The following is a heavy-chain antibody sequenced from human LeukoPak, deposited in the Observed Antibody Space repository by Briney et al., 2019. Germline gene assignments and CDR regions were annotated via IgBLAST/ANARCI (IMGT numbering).Heavy chain of an antibody. CDR1: GFTFSSYS. CDR3: AKCGDSSGWYLSIDY. CDR2: ISSSSSYI. V-gene: IGHV3-21*04. D-gene: IGHD6-19*01. Sequence: GGSLRLSCAASGFTFSSYSMNWVRQAPGKGLEWVSSISSSSSYIYYADSVKGRFTISRDNAKNSLYLQMNSLRAEDTAVYYCAKCGDSSGWYLSIDYWGQGTLVTVSS. J-gene: IGHJ4*02.